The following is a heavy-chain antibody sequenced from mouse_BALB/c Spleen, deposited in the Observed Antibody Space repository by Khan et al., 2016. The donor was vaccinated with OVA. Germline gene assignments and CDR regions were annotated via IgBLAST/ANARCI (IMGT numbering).Heavy chain of an antibody. Sequence: VQLQQSGAELARPGASVRMSCKASGYTFTSNTMHWVKKRPGQGLDWIGYINPRSGYPNYNQNFKDKATLTAEKSSSTAYMQLSSLTSEDSAVYYCARRTTGYTMDYWGQGTSVTVSS. D-gene: IGHD2-14*01. CDR2: INPRSGYP. CDR3: ARRTTGYTMDY. J-gene: IGHJ4*01. CDR1: GYTFTSNT. V-gene: IGHV1-4*01.